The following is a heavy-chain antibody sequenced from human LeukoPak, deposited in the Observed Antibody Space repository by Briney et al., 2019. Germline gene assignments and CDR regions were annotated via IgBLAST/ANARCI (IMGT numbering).Heavy chain of an antibody. CDR2: ISSLSTTI. V-gene: IGHV3-48*01. CDR3: ARSAGGGSYWAFDY. CDR1: GFTFSSYS. Sequence: GGSLRLSCAASGFTFSSYSMNWVRQAPGKGLEWVSYISSLSTTIYYADSVKGRFTISRDNAKNSLYLQMNFLRAEDTAVYYCARSAGGGSYWAFDYWGQGTLVTVSS. J-gene: IGHJ4*02. D-gene: IGHD1-26*01.